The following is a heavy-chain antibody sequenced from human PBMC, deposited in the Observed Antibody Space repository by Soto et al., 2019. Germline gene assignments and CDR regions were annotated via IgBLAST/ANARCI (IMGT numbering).Heavy chain of an antibody. Sequence: QVQLVQSGAEVKKPGSSVKVSCKASGDTFSSHAFGWVRQAPGQGLEWMGGIIPFFAAANYAQTFQGRAAITADESTTTVYMELSSLRSEDTAVYYCARGIEEMATTTAVWSFDLWGRGTLVTVSS. V-gene: IGHV1-69*01. CDR1: GDTFSSHA. CDR2: IIPFFAAA. CDR3: ARGIEEMATTTAVWSFDL. J-gene: IGHJ2*01. D-gene: IGHD4-17*01.